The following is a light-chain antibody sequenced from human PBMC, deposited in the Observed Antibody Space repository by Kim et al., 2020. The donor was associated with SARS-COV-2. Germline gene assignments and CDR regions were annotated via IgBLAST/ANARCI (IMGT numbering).Light chain of an antibody. CDR3: QVWDSSDDHNYV. CDR1: KMGTYS. CDR2: YNS. J-gene: IGLJ1*01. Sequence: PGETATITGGGDKMGTYSVQWYRQGPGQAPVLVLNYNSDRPSGIPDRFSGANSGDTATRIISRVEAGDEADYYCQVWDSSDDHNYVFGTGTKVTVL. V-gene: IGLV3-21*04.